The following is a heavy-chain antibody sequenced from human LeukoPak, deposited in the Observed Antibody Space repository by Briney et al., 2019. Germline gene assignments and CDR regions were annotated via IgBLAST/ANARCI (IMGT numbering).Heavy chain of an antibody. D-gene: IGHD2-2*02. CDR1: TLSFSIYG. J-gene: IGHJ6*02. CDR2: ISFVVSHT. Sequence: GRSLRPSRVPDTLSFSIYGIQWGRLSPIKWLSWEAFISFVVSHTLYADSVKGRFTISRDNSKNTLYLQMNSLRAEDTAVYYCAKTGGLGYCSSTSCYTAYYYYGMDVWGQGTTVTVSS. V-gene: IGHV3-30*18. CDR3: AKTGGLGYCSSTSCYTAYYYYGMDV.